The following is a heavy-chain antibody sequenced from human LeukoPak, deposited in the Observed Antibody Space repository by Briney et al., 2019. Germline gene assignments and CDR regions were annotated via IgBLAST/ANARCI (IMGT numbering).Heavy chain of an antibody. CDR1: GFTFSSYA. D-gene: IGHD3-10*01. CDR3: AKHRITMVRGVNFYPDDY. CDR2: ISGSGGST. V-gene: IGHV3-23*01. J-gene: IGHJ4*02. Sequence: GGSLRLSCAASGFTFSSYAMSWVRQAPGKGLEWVSAISGSGGSTYYADSVKGRFTISRDNSKNTMYLQMNNLRAEDTAVYYCAKHRITMVRGVNFYPDDYWGQGTMVTVSS.